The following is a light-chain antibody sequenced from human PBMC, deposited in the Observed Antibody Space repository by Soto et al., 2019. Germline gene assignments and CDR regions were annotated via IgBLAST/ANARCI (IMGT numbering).Light chain of an antibody. CDR1: QSINNW. CDR2: KAS. J-gene: IGKJ1*01. Sequence: DIQMTQSPSTLSASVGDRVTRTCRASQSINNWLAWYQQKPGKAPKLLIYKASSLESGVPSRFSGSGSGTEFTLTISSLQPDDFATYYFQEYNSYWTFGQGTKVDIK. V-gene: IGKV1-5*03. CDR3: QEYNSYWT.